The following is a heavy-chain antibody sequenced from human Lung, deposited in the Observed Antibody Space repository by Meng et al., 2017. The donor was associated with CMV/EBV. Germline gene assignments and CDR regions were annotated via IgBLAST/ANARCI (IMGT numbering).Heavy chain of an antibody. J-gene: IGHJ4*02. CDR2: ISAENGNT. CDR1: GYTFTSYG. V-gene: IGHV1-18*01. D-gene: IGHD4-17*01. Sequence: QVQLVQSGAEVKKPGASVKVSCKASGYTFTSYGISWVRQAPGQGLEWMGWISAENGNTNYAQKFQGRVTLTTDTSTKTAYMDLRGLRSDDSAVYYCARAGAAVTTHFDFWGRGTLVTVSS. CDR3: ARAGAAVTTHFDF.